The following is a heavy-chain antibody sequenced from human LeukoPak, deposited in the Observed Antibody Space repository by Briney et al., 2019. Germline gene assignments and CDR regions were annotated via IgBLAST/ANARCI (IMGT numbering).Heavy chain of an antibody. CDR2: TKPDGSDK. Sequence: PGGSLRLSCAASGFTFSTYWMGWVRQAPGRGLEWVANTKPDGSDKYYVDSVKGRFTISRDNAKNSLYLQMNSLRAEDSAVYYCARGFLDYWGQGTLVTVSS. CDR1: GFTFSTYW. V-gene: IGHV3-7*04. J-gene: IGHJ4*02. D-gene: IGHD3-3*01. CDR3: ARGFLDY.